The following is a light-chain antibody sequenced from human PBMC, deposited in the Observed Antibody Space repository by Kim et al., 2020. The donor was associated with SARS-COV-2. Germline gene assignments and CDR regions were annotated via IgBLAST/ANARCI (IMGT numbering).Light chain of an antibody. CDR2: AAS. V-gene: IGKV1-39*01. CDR1: QSISNY. CDR3: QQSYSTPFN. Sequence: GDRVTITCRASQSISNYLNWYQQKPGKAPKLLIYAASSFQSGVPSRFSGSGSGTDFTLTISSLQPEDFATYYCQQSYSTPFNFGPGTKVDIK. J-gene: IGKJ3*01.